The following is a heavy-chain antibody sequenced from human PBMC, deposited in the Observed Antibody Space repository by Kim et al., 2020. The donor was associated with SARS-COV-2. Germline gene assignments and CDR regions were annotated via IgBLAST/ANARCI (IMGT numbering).Heavy chain of an antibody. CDR3: ARGSYYDFWSGYNWFDP. V-gene: IGHV3-53*01. CDR1: GFTVSSNY. Sequence: GGSLRLSCAASGFTVSSNYMSWVRQAPGKGLEWVSVIYSGGSTYYADSVKGRFTISRDNSKNTLYLQMNSLRAEDTAVYYCARGSYYDFWSGYNWFDPWGQGTLVTVSS. CDR2: IYSGGST. J-gene: IGHJ5*02. D-gene: IGHD3-3*01.